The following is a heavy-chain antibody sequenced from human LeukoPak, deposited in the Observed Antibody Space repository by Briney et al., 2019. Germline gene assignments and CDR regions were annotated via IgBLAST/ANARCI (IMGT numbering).Heavy chain of an antibody. D-gene: IGHD6-13*01. CDR3: ARGGYSSSWYEVGITAFDI. CDR1: GFTFSSYE. V-gene: IGHV3-48*03. J-gene: IGHJ3*02. Sequence: GGSLRLSCAASGFTFSSYEMNWVRQAPGKGLEWVSYISSSGSTIYYADSVKGRFTISRDNAKNSLYLQMNSLRAEDTAVYYCARGGYSSSWYEVGITAFDIWGQGTMVTVSS. CDR2: ISSSGSTI.